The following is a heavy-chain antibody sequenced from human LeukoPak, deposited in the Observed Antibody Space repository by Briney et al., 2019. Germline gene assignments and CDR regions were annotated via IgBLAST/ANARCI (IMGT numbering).Heavy chain of an antibody. Sequence: GGSLRLSCAASGFTFSSYAMSWVRQAPGKGLEWVSAISGSGGSTYYADSVKGRFAISRDNSKNTLYLQMNSLRAEDTAVYYCAKDGLATTNGPCGYFDYWGQGTLVTVSS. CDR3: AKDGLATTNGPCGYFDY. CDR2: ISGSGGST. D-gene: IGHD5-24*01. CDR1: GFTFSSYA. V-gene: IGHV3-23*01. J-gene: IGHJ4*02.